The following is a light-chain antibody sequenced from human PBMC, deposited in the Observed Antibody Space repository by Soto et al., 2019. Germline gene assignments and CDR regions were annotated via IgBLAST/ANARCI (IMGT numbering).Light chain of an antibody. J-gene: IGLJ2*01. CDR2: DVS. V-gene: IGLV2-14*01. Sequence: QSALTQPASVSGSPGQSITISCTGTSSDVGGYNYVSWYQQHPGKAPKHMIYDVSNRPSGVSNRFSGSKSGNTASLTISGLQAEDEADYYCSSYTSSSTLGVVFGGGTKLTVL. CDR3: SSYTSSSTLGVV. CDR1: SSDVGGYNY.